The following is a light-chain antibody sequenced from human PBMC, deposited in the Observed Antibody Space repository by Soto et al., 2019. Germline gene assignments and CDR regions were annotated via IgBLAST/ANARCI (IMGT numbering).Light chain of an antibody. J-gene: IGKJ2*01. CDR1: QSVSSSY. V-gene: IGKV3-20*01. CDR2: GAS. CDR3: QQYGSSPMYT. Sequence: IVLTQSPGTLSLSPGERATLSCRASQSVSSSYLAWYQQKPGQAPRLLIYGASSRATGIPDRFSGSGSGTDFTLTISRLEPEDVAVYYCQQYGSSPMYTFGQGNKVDIK.